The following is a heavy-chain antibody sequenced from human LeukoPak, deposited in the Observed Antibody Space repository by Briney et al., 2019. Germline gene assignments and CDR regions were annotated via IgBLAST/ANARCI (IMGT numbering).Heavy chain of an antibody. CDR2: ISDSGDVT. D-gene: IGHD2-2*01. J-gene: IGHJ4*02. Sequence: GGSLRLSCAASGFTFNNYPMTWVRQPPGKGLEWVSGISDSGDVTYYTDSVKGRFAVSRDNPKNTLYLQMSSLRAEDTAVYYCAKRSKLSCSSTSCPLDYWGQGTLVTVSS. CDR3: AKRSKLSCSSTSCPLDY. CDR1: GFTFNNYP. V-gene: IGHV3-23*01.